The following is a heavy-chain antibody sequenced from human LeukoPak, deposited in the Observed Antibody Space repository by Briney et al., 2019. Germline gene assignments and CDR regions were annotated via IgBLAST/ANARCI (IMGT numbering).Heavy chain of an antibody. CDR2: IYHSGRT. CDR3: ARGLLGATMAFDI. D-gene: IGHD1-26*01. V-gene: IGHV4-38-2*02. Sequence: PSETLSLTCTVSGYSISSGYYWGWIRQPPGKGLEWIGSIYHSGRTYYNPSLKSRVTISVDTSKNQFSLKLSSVTAADTAVYYCARGLLGATMAFDIWGQGTMVTVSS. J-gene: IGHJ3*02. CDR1: GYSISSGYY.